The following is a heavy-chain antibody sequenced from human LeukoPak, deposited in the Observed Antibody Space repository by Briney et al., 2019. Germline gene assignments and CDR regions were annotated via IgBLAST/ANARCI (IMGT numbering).Heavy chain of an antibody. D-gene: IGHD4-23*01. CDR2: IYFSGYA. Sequence: SETLSPTCTISGGSFSTYYWSWVRQPPGKGLEWIAYIYFSGYADYNPSLKTRVTISVDTSNNQFSLKLSSVTAADTAVYYCARHAPVGAFDAWGQGTVGTVSS. CDR3: ARHAPVGAFDA. V-gene: IGHV4-59*08. CDR1: GGSFSTYY. J-gene: IGHJ3*01.